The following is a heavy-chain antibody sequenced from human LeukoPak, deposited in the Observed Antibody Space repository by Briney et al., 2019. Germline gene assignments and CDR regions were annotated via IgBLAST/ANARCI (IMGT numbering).Heavy chain of an antibody. V-gene: IGHV1-2*02. D-gene: IGHD3-22*01. J-gene: IGHJ4*02. CDR1: GYSFTDKY. CDR3: AREVDYYDTSDYFPLGY. CDR2: INPNNGGT. Sequence: ASVKVSCKASGYSFTDKYIHWVRQAPGQGLEWMGWINPNNGGTNYAQKFQGRVTMTRDTSISTAYMELSRLRSDDTAVYYCAREVDYYDTSDYFPLGYWGQGTLVTVSS.